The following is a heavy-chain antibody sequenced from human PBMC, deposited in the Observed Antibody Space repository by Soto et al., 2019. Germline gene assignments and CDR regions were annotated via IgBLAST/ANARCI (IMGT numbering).Heavy chain of an antibody. V-gene: IGHV1-69*02. J-gene: IGHJ4*02. CDR1: GGTFSSYT. Sequence: QVQLVQSGAEVKKPGSSVKVSCKASGGTFSSYTISWVRQAPGQGLEWMGRIIPILGIANYAQKFQGRVTITADKSTRTAYMELSSLRSEDTAVYYCARGTTYYYGSGSDYWGQGTLVTVSS. CDR3: ARGTTYYYGSGSDY. CDR2: IIPILGIA. D-gene: IGHD3-10*01.